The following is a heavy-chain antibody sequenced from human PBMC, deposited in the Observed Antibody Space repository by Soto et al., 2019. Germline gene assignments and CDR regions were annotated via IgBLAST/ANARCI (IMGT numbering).Heavy chain of an antibody. CDR2: IXXXXSXT. V-gene: IGHV5-51*01. CDR3: ARHLVGSTRGNFDY. Sequence: VEALKISCKTSGYSFTSYWIVWVRQMPGKGMEWMXNIXXXXSXTXYXXSXXXQVTISADTSITTAYLQWSGLRASDTAMYFCARHLVGSTRGNFDYWGQGTLVTVPS. D-gene: IGHD2-2*01. CDR1: GYSFTSYW. J-gene: IGHJ4*01.